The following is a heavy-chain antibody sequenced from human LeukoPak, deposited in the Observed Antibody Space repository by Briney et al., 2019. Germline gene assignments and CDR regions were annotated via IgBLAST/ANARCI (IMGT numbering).Heavy chain of an antibody. CDR1: GYTFTGYY. J-gene: IGHJ4*02. CDR3: ARHSSSRPVYFDY. V-gene: IGHV1-2*02. D-gene: IGHD6-6*01. CDR2: INPNSGGT. Sequence: ASVKVSCRASGYTFTGYYMHWVRQAPGQGLEWMGWINPNSGGTNYAQKFQGRVTMTRDTSISTAYMELSSLRSDDTAVYYCARHSSSRPVYFDYWGQGTLVTVSS.